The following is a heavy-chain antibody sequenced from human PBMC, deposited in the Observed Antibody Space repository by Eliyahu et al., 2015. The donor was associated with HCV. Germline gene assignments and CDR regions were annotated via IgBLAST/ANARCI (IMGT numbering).Heavy chain of an antibody. V-gene: IGHV1-46*01. D-gene: IGHD1-26*01. Sequence: QVQLVQSGAEVKKPGASVKVSCKASGYTFTTYYIHWVRQAPGQGLEWMGIINPSGGSTDYAQKFQGRVTMTRDTSTRTVYMELRSLTYEDTAVYYCARGGSGSPRGAFDIWGQGTMATVSS. CDR2: INPSGGST. J-gene: IGHJ3*02. CDR3: ARGGSGSPRGAFDI. CDR1: GYTFTTYY.